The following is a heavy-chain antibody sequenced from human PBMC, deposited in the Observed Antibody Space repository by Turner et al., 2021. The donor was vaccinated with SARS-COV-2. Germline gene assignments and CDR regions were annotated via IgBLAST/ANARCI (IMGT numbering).Heavy chain of an antibody. D-gene: IGHD6-19*01. J-gene: IGHJ6*02. V-gene: IGHV4-59*08. CDR2: IHYSGST. Sequence: QVQLQVSGPGLVKPSETLSLTCTVSGGSISSYYWSWIRQPPGKGLEWIGYIHYSGSTNYNPSLKSRVTISVDTSKNKFSLKLSSVTAADTAVYYCARHGFSGWYGGGMDVWGQGTTVTVSS. CDR3: ARHGFSGWYGGGMDV. CDR1: GGSISSYY.